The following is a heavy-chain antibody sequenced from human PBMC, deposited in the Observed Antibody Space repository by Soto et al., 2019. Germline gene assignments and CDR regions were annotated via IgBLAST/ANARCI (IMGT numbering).Heavy chain of an antibody. CDR3: AKDTGPN. CDR1: GFTFDNYA. Sequence: LRLSCAASGFTFDNYAMHWVRQAPGKGLEWVSGISWNSNTIAYADSVKGRFTISRDNAKNSLYLQMNSLRAEDTAFYYCAKDTGPNWGQGTLVTVSS. V-gene: IGHV3-9*01. CDR2: ISWNSNTI. J-gene: IGHJ4*02.